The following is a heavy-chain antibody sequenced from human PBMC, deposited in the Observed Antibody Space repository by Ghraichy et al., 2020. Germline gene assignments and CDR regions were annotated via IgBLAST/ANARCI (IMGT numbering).Heavy chain of an antibody. Sequence: SETLSLTCTVSGYSISSGYYWGWMRQPPGKGLEWIGTINHSGITYYNPSLNSRVTISVDTSKNHFSLKLTSATAADTAVYYCARWYCSSSSCYKNGMDVWGQGTTVTVSS. V-gene: IGHV4-38-2*02. CDR3: ARWYCSSSSCYKNGMDV. D-gene: IGHD2-2*02. CDR2: INHSGIT. J-gene: IGHJ6*02. CDR1: GYSISSGYY.